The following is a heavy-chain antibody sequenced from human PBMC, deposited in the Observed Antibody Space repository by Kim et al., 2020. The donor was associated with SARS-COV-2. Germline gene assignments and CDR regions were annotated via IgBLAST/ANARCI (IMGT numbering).Heavy chain of an antibody. CDR3: LGGHLFDF. CDR1: GYTFISYG. Sequence: ASVKVSCKTSGYTFISYGIHWVRQAPGQGLEWMGSIDCGDGNTKYAQKFQGRVTITRDTSISTAYMELSSLRSEDTAVFYCLGGHLFDFWGVVTLLTVSS. D-gene: IGHD3-16*01. J-gene: IGHJ4*02. CDR2: IDCGDGNT. V-gene: IGHV1-3*01.